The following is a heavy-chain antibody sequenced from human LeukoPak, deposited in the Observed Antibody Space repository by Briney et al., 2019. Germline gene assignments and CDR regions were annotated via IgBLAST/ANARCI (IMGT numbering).Heavy chain of an antibody. V-gene: IGHV1-18*01. D-gene: IGHD2-8*01. CDR2: ISAYNGNT. Sequence: GAPVKVSCKASGYTFTSYGISWVRQAPGQGLEWMGWISAYNGNTNYAQKLQGRVTMTTDTSTSTAYMELRSLRSDDTAVYYCAGSLGYCTSNVCYLKYWGQGTLVTVSS. J-gene: IGHJ4*02. CDR1: GYTFTSYG. CDR3: AGSLGYCTSNVCYLKY.